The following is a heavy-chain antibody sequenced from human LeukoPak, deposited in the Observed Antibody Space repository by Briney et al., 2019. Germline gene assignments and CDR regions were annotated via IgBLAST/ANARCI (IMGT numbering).Heavy chain of an antibody. V-gene: IGHV4-4*09. CDR3: ARGVGGYYDDSSGYYWP. J-gene: IGHJ5*02. CDR2: IYTNGST. Sequence: PSETLSLTCTVSGGSISSYYWSWIRQPPGKGLEWIGYIYTNGSTNYNPSLKSRVTISVATSKNPSSLKLSSVTAADTAVYYCARGVGGYYDDSSGYYWPWGQRTLVTVSS. D-gene: IGHD3-22*01. CDR1: GGSISSYY.